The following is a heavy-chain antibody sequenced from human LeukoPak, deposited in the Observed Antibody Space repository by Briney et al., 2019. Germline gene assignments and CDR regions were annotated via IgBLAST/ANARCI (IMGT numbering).Heavy chain of an antibody. CDR3: AKDFGYDSGTYLEQ. Sequence: GGSLRLSCAAAGFIFSSYSMHWVRQAPGKGLEWVAVISYDGSKKYYPESVRGRFTISRDNSKNTLFLQMNSLRPEDTAMYYCAKDFGYDSGTYLEQWGQGTLVTVSP. J-gene: IGHJ4*02. D-gene: IGHD3-10*01. V-gene: IGHV3-30*18. CDR1: GFIFSSYS. CDR2: ISYDGSKK.